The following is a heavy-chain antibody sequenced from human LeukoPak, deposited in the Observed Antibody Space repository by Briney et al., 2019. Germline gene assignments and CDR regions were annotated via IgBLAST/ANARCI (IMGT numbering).Heavy chain of an antibody. CDR2: ISSSRSIM. V-gene: IGHV3-48*01. Sequence: GGXLRLSCVASGFIFSYYDMGWVRQAPGKGLEWISYISSSRSIMYYADSVLGRFTVSRDNAENTLYLQMNSLRGDDTAVYYCARHNQGSPDYWGQGTLVTVSS. J-gene: IGHJ4*02. CDR1: GFIFSYYD. CDR3: ARHNQGSPDY.